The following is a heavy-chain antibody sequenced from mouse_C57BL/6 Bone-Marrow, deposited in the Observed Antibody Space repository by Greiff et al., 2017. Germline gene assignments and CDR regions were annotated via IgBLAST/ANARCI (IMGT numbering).Heavy chain of an antibody. CDR1: GFTFSSYT. J-gene: IGHJ2*01. Sequence: EVHLVESGGGLVKPGGSLKLSCAASGFTFSSYTMSWVRQTPEKRLEWVATISGGGGNTYYPDSVKGRFTISRDNAKNTLYLQMSSLRSEDTALYYCAREGVLDLGYWGQGTTLTVSS. D-gene: IGHD2-10*02. CDR2: ISGGGGNT. CDR3: AREGVLDLGY. V-gene: IGHV5-9*01.